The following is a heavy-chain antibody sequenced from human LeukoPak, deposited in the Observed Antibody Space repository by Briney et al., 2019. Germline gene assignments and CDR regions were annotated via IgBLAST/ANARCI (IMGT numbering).Heavy chain of an antibody. V-gene: IGHV1-69*04. CDR3: ARDVYDFWSGYREGYWYFDL. J-gene: IGHJ2*01. CDR2: IIPILGVA. D-gene: IGHD3-3*01. CDR1: GGTFSSYA. Sequence: GASVKVSCKASGGTFSSYAISWVRQAPGQGLEWMGRIIPILGVADYAQKFQGRVTINADKSTSTAYMELSSLRSEDTAVYYCARDVYDFWSGYREGYWYFDLWGRGTLSLSPQ.